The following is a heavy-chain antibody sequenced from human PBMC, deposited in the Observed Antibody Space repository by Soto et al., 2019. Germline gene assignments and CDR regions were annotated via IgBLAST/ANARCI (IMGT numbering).Heavy chain of an antibody. CDR3: TRSPREWLRLGDFVDY. CDR1: GFNFRSYW. CDR2: SNRDGTNT. J-gene: IGHJ4*02. Sequence: EVELVESGGGLVQPGGSLRLSCAASGFNFRSYWIHWVRQAPGKGLMWVSHSNRDGTNTSYADSVKGLFTISRDNAKSTLFLQIIFLRAEDTAVYYCTRSPREWLRLGDFVDYWGQGTLVNVST. V-gene: IGHV3-74*01. D-gene: IGHD5-12*01.